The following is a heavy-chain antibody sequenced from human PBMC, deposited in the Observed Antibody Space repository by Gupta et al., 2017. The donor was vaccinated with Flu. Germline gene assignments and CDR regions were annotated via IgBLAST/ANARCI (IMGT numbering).Heavy chain of an antibody. Sequence: EVQLVQSGAEVKKPGESLKISCKGSGYSFTSYWIGWVRQMPGKGLAWMGVIYPGDSDTRYSPSFQGQVTISADKSISTAYLQWSSLKASDTAMYYCARHGPYYDFWSGYYKGIETAHFDPWGQGTLVTVSS. CDR2: IYPGDSDT. J-gene: IGHJ5*02. CDR3: ARHGPYYDFWSGYYKGIETAHFDP. CDR1: GYSFTSYW. V-gene: IGHV5-51*01. D-gene: IGHD3-3*01.